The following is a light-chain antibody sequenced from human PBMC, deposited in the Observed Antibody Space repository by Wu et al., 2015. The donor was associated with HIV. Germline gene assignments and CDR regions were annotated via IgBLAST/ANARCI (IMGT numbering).Light chain of an antibody. V-gene: IGKV3-20*01. CDR1: QSVSSSY. CDR3: QQYGSSPIT. J-gene: IGKJ3*01. CDR2: GAS. Sequence: EIVLTQSPGTLSLSPGERVTLSCRAGQSVSSSYLAWYQQKPGQAPRLLIYGASSRATGIPDRFSGSGSGTDFTLTISRLEPEDFAVYYCQQYGSSPITFGLGPKWISN.